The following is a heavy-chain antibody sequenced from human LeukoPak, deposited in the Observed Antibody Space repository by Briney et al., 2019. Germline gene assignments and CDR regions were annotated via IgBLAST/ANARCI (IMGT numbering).Heavy chain of an antibody. CDR3: ARYGGSGWVIDN. CDR2: IYYSGTT. D-gene: IGHD6-19*01. J-gene: IGHJ4*02. CDR1: GGSISSSNDY. Sequence: PETLSLTCTVSGGSISSSNDYWGWIRQPPGRGLEWIGNIYYSGTTYYNPSLKSRVTISVDTSKKQFSLKLTSVTAADTAVYYCARYGGSGWVIDNWGQGTLVTVSS. V-gene: IGHV4-39*07.